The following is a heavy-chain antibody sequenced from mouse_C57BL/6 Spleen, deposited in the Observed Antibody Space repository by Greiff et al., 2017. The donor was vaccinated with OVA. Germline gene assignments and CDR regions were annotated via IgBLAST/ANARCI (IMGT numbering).Heavy chain of an antibody. CDR1: GYTFTDYE. Sequence: VQLQQSGAELVRPGASVTLSCKASGYTFTDYEMHWVKQTPVHGLEWIGAIDPETGGTAYNQKFKGKAILTADKSSSTAYMELRSLTSEDSAVYYCTRDYGRPAAWFAYWGQGTLVTVSA. D-gene: IGHD1-1*01. J-gene: IGHJ3*01. CDR3: TRDYGRPAAWFAY. V-gene: IGHV1-15*01. CDR2: IDPETGGT.